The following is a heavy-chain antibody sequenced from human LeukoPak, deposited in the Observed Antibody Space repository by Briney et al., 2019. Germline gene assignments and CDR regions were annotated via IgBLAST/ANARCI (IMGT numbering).Heavy chain of an antibody. CDR2: MNPNSGNT. J-gene: IGHJ3*02. V-gene: IGHV1-8*01. D-gene: IGHD2-2*01. Sequence: ASVKVSCKASGYTFTSYDINWVRQATGQGLEWMGWMNPNSGNTGYAQKFQGRVTMTRNTSISTAYMELSSQRSEDTAVYYCARGWGGYCSSTSCYYAFDIWGQGTMVTVSS. CDR1: GYTFTSYD. CDR3: ARGWGGYCSSTSCYYAFDI.